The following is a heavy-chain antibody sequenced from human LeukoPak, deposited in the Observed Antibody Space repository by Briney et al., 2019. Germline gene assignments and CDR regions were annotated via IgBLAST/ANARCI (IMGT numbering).Heavy chain of an antibody. V-gene: IGHV1-69*06. CDR2: IIPIFGTA. CDR1: GGTFSSYA. D-gene: IGHD4-11*01. Sequence: ASVKVSCKASGGTFSSYAISWVRQAPGQGLEWMGGIIPIFGTANYAQKFQGRVTITADKSTSTAYMELSSLRSEDTAVYYCARDLDDYHQGGYWGQGTLVTVSS. CDR3: ARDLDDYHQGGY. J-gene: IGHJ4*02.